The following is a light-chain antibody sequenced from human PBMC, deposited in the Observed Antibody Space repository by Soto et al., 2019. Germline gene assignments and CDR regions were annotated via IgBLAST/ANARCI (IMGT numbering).Light chain of an antibody. Sequence: DIVLTQSPGTLSLSHGERATLSCRASQSVSSNFLAWYQQKPGQAPRLLIYGASSRATGIPDRFSGSGSGTDFTLTINRLETADFAVYYCQYYGSSSTFGQGTKVDIK. J-gene: IGKJ1*01. V-gene: IGKV3-20*01. CDR3: QYYGSSST. CDR1: QSVSSNF. CDR2: GAS.